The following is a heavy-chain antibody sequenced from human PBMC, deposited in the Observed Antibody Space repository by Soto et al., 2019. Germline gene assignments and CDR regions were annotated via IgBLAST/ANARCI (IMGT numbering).Heavy chain of an antibody. D-gene: IGHD1-26*01. CDR2: IKSKTDGGTT. V-gene: IGHV3-15*07. J-gene: IGHJ6*02. CDR1: GFTFSNAW. Sequence: GGSLRLSCAASGFTFSNAWMNWVRQAPGKGLEWVGRIKSKTDGGTTDYAAPVKGRFTISRDDSKNTLYLQMNSLKTEDTAVYYCTTGSSGSYLGYYYYGMDVWGQGTTVTVSS. CDR3: TTGSSGSYLGYYYYGMDV.